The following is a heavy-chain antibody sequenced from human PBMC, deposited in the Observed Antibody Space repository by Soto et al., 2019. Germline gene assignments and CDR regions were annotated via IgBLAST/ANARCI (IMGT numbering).Heavy chain of an antibody. Sequence: PGGPLRLSCEASGFTFSSYGRHWVRQAPGKGLEWVAVIWYDGGNKYYVDYVKGRFTISRDNSKNTMYLQMKSLRAEDTAVYYCARDSHSTSSGHFDYWGQGTLVTVSS. J-gene: IGHJ4*02. CDR1: GFTFSSYG. D-gene: IGHD6-6*01. CDR3: ARDSHSTSSGHFDY. CDR2: IWYDGGNK. V-gene: IGHV3-33*01.